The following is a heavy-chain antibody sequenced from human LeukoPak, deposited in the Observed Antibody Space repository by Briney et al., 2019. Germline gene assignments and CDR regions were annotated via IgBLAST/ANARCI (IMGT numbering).Heavy chain of an antibody. CDR3: ARGSRQNWGYYYDSSGSDV. V-gene: IGHV1-8*02. CDR1: GYTFTGYY. D-gene: IGHD3-22*01. J-gene: IGHJ6*02. Sequence: ASVKVSCRASGYTFTGYYMHWVRQAPGQGLEWMGWMNPNSGNTGYAQKFQGRVTMTRNTSISTAYMELSSLRSEDTAVYYCARGSRQNWGYYYDSSGSDVWGQGTTVTVSS. CDR2: MNPNSGNT.